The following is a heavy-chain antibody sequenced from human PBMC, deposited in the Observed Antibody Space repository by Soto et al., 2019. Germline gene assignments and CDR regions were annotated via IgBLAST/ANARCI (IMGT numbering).Heavy chain of an antibody. V-gene: IGHV1-2*04. CDR1: GYTFTGFY. CDR2: INPNTSGT. D-gene: IGHD5-12*01. J-gene: IGHJ6*02. Sequence: QVQLVQSGAEVKKPGASVKVSCKASGYTFTGFYVHWVRQAPGQGPEWMGWINPNTSGTSYAQKFQGWVTLTRDTSINTAYMELSRLSSDDTAVYYCARYLWGYSGIKGYFYGMDVWGQGTTVTISS. CDR3: ARYLWGYSGIKGYFYGMDV.